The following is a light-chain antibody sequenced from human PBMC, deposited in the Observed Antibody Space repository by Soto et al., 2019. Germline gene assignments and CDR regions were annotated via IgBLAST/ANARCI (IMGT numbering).Light chain of an antibody. V-gene: IGKV3-20*01. CDR1: QSVTSSY. CDR3: LQDYNYPRT. J-gene: IGKJ1*01. Sequence: EIVLTQSPGTLSLSPGERATLSCRASQSVTSSYLAWYQQKPGQAPRLLIYGASNRATGIPDRFSGSGSGTDFTLTISRLEPEDFAVYYCLQDYNYPRTFGQGTKVEI. CDR2: GAS.